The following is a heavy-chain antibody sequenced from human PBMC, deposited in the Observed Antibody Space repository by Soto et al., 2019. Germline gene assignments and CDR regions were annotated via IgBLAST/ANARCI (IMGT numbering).Heavy chain of an antibody. Sequence: EVQLVESGGGLVQPGGSLRLSCAASGLTFSNYWMHWVRHAPGKGLVWVSRIVGDGSDTRYADSVKGRFTVSRENAKNMVYLHMSSLRVDDTAVYYCAAHRRGWQEDYWGQGTLVTVSS. V-gene: IGHV3-74*01. CDR3: AAHRRGWQEDY. J-gene: IGHJ4*02. CDR1: GLTFSNYW. D-gene: IGHD6-19*01. CDR2: IVGDGSDT.